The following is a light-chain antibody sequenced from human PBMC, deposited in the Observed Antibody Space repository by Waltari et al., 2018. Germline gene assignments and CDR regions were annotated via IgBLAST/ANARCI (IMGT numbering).Light chain of an antibody. CDR3: CSYAGTSYV. J-gene: IGLJ1*01. CDR1: SSDVGSYNL. V-gene: IGLV2-23*01. Sequence: QSALTQPASVSGSPGQSITIPCTGTSSDVGSYNLVSWYQQHPGKAPKRMIYEGSKRPSGVSNRFSGSKSGNTASLTISGLQAEDEADYYCCSYAGTSYVFGTGTKVTVL. CDR2: EGS.